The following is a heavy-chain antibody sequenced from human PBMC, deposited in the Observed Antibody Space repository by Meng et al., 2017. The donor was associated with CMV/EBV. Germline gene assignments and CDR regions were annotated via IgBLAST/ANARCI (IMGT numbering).Heavy chain of an antibody. J-gene: IGHJ6*02. CDR1: GFTVSSNY. CDR3: AREPGYCSSTSCYTSHYYYGMDV. V-gene: IGHV3-66*02. D-gene: IGHD2-2*02. CDR2: IYSGGST. Sequence: GESLKISCAASGFTVSSNYMSWVRQAPGKGLEWVSVIYSGGSTYYADSVKGRFTISRDNSKNTLYLQMNSLRAEDTAVYYCAREPGYCSSTSCYTSHYYYGMDVWGQGTTVTV.